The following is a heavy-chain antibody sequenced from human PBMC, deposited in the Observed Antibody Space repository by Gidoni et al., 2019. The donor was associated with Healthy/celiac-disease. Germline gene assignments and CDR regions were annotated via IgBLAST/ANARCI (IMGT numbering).Heavy chain of an antibody. CDR3: ACRARAWRWFDP. V-gene: IGHV4-39*01. Sequence: QLQLQESGPGLVKPSAPLFLTCTVSGGSIGNINYYWGWIRQPPGKGLEWIGSSYYSGSTYYNPSLQRRVTISVETSKNQFSLRLSSVTAADTAVYYCACRARAWRWFDPWGQGTLVTVSS. D-gene: IGHD2-2*01. CDR2: SYYSGST. J-gene: IGHJ5*02. CDR1: GGSIGNINYY.